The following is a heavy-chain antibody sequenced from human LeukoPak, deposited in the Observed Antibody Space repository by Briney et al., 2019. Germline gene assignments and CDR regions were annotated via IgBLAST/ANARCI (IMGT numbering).Heavy chain of an antibody. CDR1: GFSFSNYA. Sequence: GGSLRLSCAVSGFSFSNYAMSWVRQFPGKGLEWVSGISGTGGNTYYADSVKGRFTISRDNSKNMPYLQMNTLTAEDTAIYFCAKDFEFKWQQPSDHWGQGTPVTVSS. CDR2: ISGTGGNT. CDR3: AKDFEFKWQQPSDH. D-gene: IGHD1/OR15-1a*01. V-gene: IGHV3-23*01. J-gene: IGHJ4*02.